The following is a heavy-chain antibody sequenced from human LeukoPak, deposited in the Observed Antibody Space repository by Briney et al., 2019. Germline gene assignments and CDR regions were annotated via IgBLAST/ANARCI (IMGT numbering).Heavy chain of an antibody. CDR2: IYYSGST. CDR1: GGSISSSSYY. CDR3: ASLHYDFWSGYLYYFDY. Sequence: PSETLSLTCAVSGGSISSSSYYWGGIRQPPGKGLEWIGSIYYSGSTYYNPSLKSRVTISVDTSKNQFSLKLSSVTAADTAVYYCASLHYDFWSGYLYYFDYWGQGTLVTVSS. J-gene: IGHJ4*02. V-gene: IGHV4-39*01. D-gene: IGHD3-3*01.